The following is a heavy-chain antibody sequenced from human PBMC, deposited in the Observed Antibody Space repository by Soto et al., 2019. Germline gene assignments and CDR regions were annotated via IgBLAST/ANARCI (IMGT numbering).Heavy chain of an antibody. D-gene: IGHD3-10*01. Sequence: TSETLSLTCTVSGGSISSGGYYWSWIRQHPGKGLEWIGYIYYSGSTYYNPSLKSRVTISVDTSKNQFSLKLSSVTAADTAVYYCARDTSHLRGDSPGWFDPWGQGTLVTVSS. V-gene: IGHV4-31*03. CDR2: IYYSGST. CDR1: GGSISSGGYY. CDR3: ARDTSHLRGDSPGWFDP. J-gene: IGHJ5*02.